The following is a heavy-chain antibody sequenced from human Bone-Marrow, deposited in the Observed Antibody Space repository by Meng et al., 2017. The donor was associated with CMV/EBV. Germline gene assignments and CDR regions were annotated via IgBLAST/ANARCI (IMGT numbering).Heavy chain of an antibody. Sequence: GGSLRLSCAASGFTFSSYWMSWVRQAPGKGLEWVSYISSSGSTIYYAGSVKGRFTISRDNSKNMLYFLMNNLRPEDTAVYYWWGYLYGGYKWYFDLWGHGTLVTVSS. CDR2: ISSSGSTI. D-gene: IGHD4-23*01. V-gene: IGHV3-48*01. J-gene: IGHJ2*01. CDR3: WGYLYGGYKWYFDL. CDR1: GFTFSSYW.